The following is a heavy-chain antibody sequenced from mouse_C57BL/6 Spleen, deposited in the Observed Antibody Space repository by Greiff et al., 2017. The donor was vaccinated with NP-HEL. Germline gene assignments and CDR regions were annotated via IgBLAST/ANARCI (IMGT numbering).Heavy chain of an antibody. CDR2: IDPANGNT. J-gene: IGHJ4*01. CDR3: ARSLTTVVPYAMDY. V-gene: IGHV14-3*01. CDR1: GFNIKNTY. Sequence: VQLKQSVAELVRPGASVKLSCTASGFNIKNTYMHWVKQRPEQGLEWIGRIDPANGNTKYAPKFQGKATITADTSSNTAYRQLSSLTSEDTAIDYCARSLTTVVPYAMDYWGQGTSVTVSS. D-gene: IGHD1-1*01.